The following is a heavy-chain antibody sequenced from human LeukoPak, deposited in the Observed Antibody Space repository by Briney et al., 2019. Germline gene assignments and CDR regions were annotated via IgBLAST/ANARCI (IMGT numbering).Heavy chain of an antibody. CDR3: ARDPGPMTYYYGMDV. CDR2: IYYSGST. CDR1: GGSISSYY. J-gene: IGHJ6*02. Sequence: SETLSLTCTVSGGSISSYYWSWIRQPPGKGLEWIGYIYYSGSTNYNPSLKSRVTISVDTSKNQFSLKLSSVTAADTAVYYCARDPGPMTYYYGMDVWGQGTTVTVSS. V-gene: IGHV4-59*01.